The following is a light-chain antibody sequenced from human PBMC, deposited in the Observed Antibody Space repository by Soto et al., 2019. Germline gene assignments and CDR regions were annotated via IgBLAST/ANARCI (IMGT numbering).Light chain of an antibody. V-gene: IGKV1-39*01. CDR2: GAS. CDR3: QQSDRIPYT. Sequence: DIHMTQSPFSLSASVGDRVTITCRASQSISTSLNWYQQTPGKAPKLLIYGASNLEGGVPSRFSGSGSGTDFTLTISSLQPEDFATYYCQQSDRIPYTVGQGTKVDIK. CDR1: QSISTS. J-gene: IGKJ2*01.